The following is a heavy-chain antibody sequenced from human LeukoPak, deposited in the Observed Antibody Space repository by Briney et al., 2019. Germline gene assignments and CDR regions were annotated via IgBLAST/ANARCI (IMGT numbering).Heavy chain of an antibody. Sequence: GGSLRLSCAASGFTFSSYTMNWVRQAPGKGREWVSSIISSSSYIYYADSVKGRFTISRENAKNSLYLQMNSLRAEDTAVYYCARDTYDILTGYYKWAFDVWGQGTMVTVSS. J-gene: IGHJ3*01. CDR2: IISSSSYI. CDR1: GFTFSSYT. D-gene: IGHD3-9*01. V-gene: IGHV3-21*06. CDR3: ARDTYDILTGYYKWAFDV.